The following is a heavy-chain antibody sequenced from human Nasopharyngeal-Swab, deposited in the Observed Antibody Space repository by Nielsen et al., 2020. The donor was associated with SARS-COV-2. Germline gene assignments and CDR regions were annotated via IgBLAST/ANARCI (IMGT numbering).Heavy chain of an antibody. CDR2: IYGGDTT. Sequence: GESLKISCIVSGFSVSSNYMSWVRQAPGKGLEWVSIIYGGDTTYYADSVKARFTISRDNSKNTLYLQMNSLRAEDTAVYYCAGAGWAKDYYYMDVWGKGTTVTVSS. CDR1: GFSVSSNY. D-gene: IGHD1-26*01. J-gene: IGHJ6*03. V-gene: IGHV3-66*01. CDR3: AGAGWAKDYYYMDV.